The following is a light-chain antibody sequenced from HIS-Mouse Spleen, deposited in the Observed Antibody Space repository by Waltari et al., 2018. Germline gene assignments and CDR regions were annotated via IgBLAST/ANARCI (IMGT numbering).Light chain of an antibody. V-gene: IGLV3-10*01. CDR2: EDS. CDR3: YSTDSSGNHRV. Sequence: SYELTQPPSVSVSPGQTARITCPGDALPNKYAYWYQQKSGQAPVLGIYEDSKRPSGIPERFSGSSSGKMATLTISGAQVEDEADYYCYSTDSSGNHRVFGGGTKLTVL. CDR1: ALPNKY. J-gene: IGLJ2*01.